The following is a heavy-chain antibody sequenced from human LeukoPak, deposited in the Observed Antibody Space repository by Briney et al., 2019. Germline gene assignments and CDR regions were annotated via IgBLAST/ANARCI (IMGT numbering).Heavy chain of an antibody. CDR1: GGSISSSSYY. V-gene: IGHV4-39*07. CDR2: IYYSGST. Sequence: PSETLSLTCTVSGGSISSSSYYWGWIRQPPGKGLEWIGSIYYSGSTYYNPSLKSRVTISVDTSKNQFSLKLSSVTAADTAVYYCATSIAAPGGYWGQGTLVTVSS. CDR3: ATSIAAPGGY. J-gene: IGHJ4*02. D-gene: IGHD6-6*01.